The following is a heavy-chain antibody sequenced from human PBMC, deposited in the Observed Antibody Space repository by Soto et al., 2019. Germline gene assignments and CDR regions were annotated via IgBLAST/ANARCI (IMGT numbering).Heavy chain of an antibody. D-gene: IGHD4-4*01. Sequence: SETLSLSCTVSGGSISSGGYYWSWIRHHPGKGLEWIGYIYYSGSTYYNPSLKSRVTISVDTSKNQFSLKLSSVTAADTAVYYCARDSLRLQSSHYYYYYMDVWGKGTTVTVSS. CDR1: GGSISSGGYY. CDR2: IYYSGST. CDR3: ARDSLRLQSSHYYYYYMDV. J-gene: IGHJ6*03. V-gene: IGHV4-31*03.